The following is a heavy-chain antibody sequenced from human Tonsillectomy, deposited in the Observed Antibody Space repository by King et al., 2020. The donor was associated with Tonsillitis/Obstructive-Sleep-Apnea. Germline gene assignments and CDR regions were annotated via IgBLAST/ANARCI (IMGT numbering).Heavy chain of an antibody. D-gene: IGHD1-26*01. V-gene: IGHV1-18*01. Sequence: QLVQSGAEVKKPGASVTVSCKASGYTFISYGIIWVRQAPGQGLEWMGWISGYNGDTNYAQKLQGRVTMTTDTSTSTAYMEMRSLRSDDTAVYYWARVXAFAWELLPVDPWGQGTLVTVSS. CDR3: ARVXAFAWELLPVDP. CDR1: GYTFISYG. CDR2: ISGYNGDT. J-gene: IGHJ5*02.